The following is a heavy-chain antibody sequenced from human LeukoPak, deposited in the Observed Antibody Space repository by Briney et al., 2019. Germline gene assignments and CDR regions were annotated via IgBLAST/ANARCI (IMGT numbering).Heavy chain of an antibody. J-gene: IGHJ4*02. CDR2: IYYSGST. D-gene: IGHD1-26*01. CDR3: AAEVGDYVDY. CDR1: GGSVSSGSYY. Sequence: PSETLSLTCTVSGGSVSSGSYYWSWIRQPPGKGLEWIGYIYYSGSTNYNPSLKSRVTISVDTSKNQFSLKLSSVTAADTAVYYCAAEVGDYVDYWGRGTLVTVSS. V-gene: IGHV4-61*01.